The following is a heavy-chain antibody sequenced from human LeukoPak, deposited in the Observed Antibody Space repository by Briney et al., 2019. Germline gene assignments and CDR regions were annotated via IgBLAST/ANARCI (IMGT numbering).Heavy chain of an antibody. CDR3: ATKLNYGSGSVN. CDR1: GFTVSSNY. J-gene: IGHJ4*02. V-gene: IGHV3-53*01. Sequence: GGSLRLSCAASGFTVSSNYMRWARHAPGKGLECVSVIYSGGSTYYADSVKGRFTISRDNSKNTLYLQMNSLRAEDTAVYYCATKLNYGSGSVNWGQGTLVTVSS. D-gene: IGHD3-10*01. CDR2: IYSGGST.